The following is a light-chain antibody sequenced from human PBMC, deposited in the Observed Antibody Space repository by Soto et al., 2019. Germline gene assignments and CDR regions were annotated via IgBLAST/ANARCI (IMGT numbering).Light chain of an antibody. CDR3: QQYNNWPFS. CDR1: QGVTTN. Sequence: IVITPSQASLSVWPRERVPLSCRAGQGVTTNLAWYQQKSGQAPRLLIYGASTRATGVPARFSGSGSGTEFTLTISGLQSEDSAVYYCQQYNNWPFSFGQGTRLEIK. CDR2: GAS. V-gene: IGKV3-15*01. J-gene: IGKJ5*01.